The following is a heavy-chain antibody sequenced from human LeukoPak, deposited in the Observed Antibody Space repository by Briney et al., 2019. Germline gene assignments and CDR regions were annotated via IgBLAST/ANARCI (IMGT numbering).Heavy chain of an antibody. D-gene: IGHD5-18*01. V-gene: IGHV6-1*01. CDR2: TYYRSKWYN. CDR3: ARSPRGYSYGYPSGFDY. J-gene: IGHJ4*02. CDR1: RDSLSSNSPA. Sequence: SQTLSLTSALSRDSLSSNSPASTWLRHSPSRGLEWLGRTYYRSKWYNGYAVSVKRRITIDPDTSKNQFSLQLNSVTPEDTAVYYCARSPRGYSYGYPSGFDYWGQGTLVTVSS.